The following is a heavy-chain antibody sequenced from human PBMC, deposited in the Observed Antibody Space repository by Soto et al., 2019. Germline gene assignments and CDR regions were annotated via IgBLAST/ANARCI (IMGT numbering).Heavy chain of an antibody. CDR1: GGSFSGYY. D-gene: IGHD2-21*01. J-gene: IGHJ4*02. CDR2: INHSGST. CDR3: ARDKIAGLFEY. Sequence: QVQLQQWGAGLLKPSETLSLTCAVSGGSFSGYYWTWIRQPPGTGLEWIGEINHSGSTNYNPSLKSRVTISVDTSKDQFSLKLTSVTAADAAVYYCARDKIAGLFEYWGQGPLVTVSS. V-gene: IGHV4-34*01.